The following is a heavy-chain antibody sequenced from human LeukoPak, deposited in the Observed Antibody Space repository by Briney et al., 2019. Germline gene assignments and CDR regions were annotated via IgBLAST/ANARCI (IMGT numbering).Heavy chain of an antibody. CDR2: IRYDGSNK. CDR1: GFTFSSYG. J-gene: IGHJ4*02. V-gene: IGHV3-30*02. D-gene: IGHD1-26*01. CDR3: ARDATGTYPLDY. Sequence: PGGSLRLSCAASGFTFSSYGMHWVRQAPGKGLEWVAFIRYDGSNKYYADSVKGRFTISRDNSKNTLYLQMNSLRAEDTAVYYCARDATGTYPLDYWGQGTPVTVSS.